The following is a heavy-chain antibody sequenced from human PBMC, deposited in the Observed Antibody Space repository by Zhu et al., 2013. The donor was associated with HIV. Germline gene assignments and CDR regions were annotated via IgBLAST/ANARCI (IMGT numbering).Heavy chain of an antibody. V-gene: IGHV1-58*01. CDR3: AVDLD. CDR2: VVVGSGNT. CDR1: GFPFTTSA. J-gene: IGHJ4*02. Sequence: QLVQSGPEVKKPGTSVKVSCKAPGFPFTTSAVQWVRQTRGQRLEWIGWVVVGSGNTNYAQKFQERVTIIRDMSTSTAYMELSSLTSEDTAVYYCAVDLDWGQGTLVTVSS.